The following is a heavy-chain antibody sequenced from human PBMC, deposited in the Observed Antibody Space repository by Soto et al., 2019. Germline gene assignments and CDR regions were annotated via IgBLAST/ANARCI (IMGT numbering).Heavy chain of an antibody. Sequence: PGGSLRLSCVASGFTFRSFSLNWVGQAPGKGLEWVSYISGTDTAYYADSVKGRFTISRDSAKNSVYLHMTSVREEATAVYYCARGPAATAFYFDYWGQGTPVTVSS. D-gene: IGHD6-25*01. J-gene: IGHJ4*02. V-gene: IGHV3-48*02. CDR1: GFTFRSFS. CDR2: ISGTDTA. CDR3: ARGPAATAFYFDY.